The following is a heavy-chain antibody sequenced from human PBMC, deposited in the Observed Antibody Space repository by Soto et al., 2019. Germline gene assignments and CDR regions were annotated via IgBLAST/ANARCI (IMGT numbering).Heavy chain of an antibody. CDR3: ARDTSGWSINGLDV. V-gene: IGHV1-46*01. CDR2: INPGGGSA. D-gene: IGHD6-19*01. CDR1: GSAITRYY. J-gene: IGHJ6*02. Sequence: QVELVQSGAEVKKPGASVTISCKASGSAITRYYIHWVRQAPGRGLGWMGIINPGGGSASYAQKFQERVTRDKDTSTGTVYMDLRSLRTEDTAVYYWARDTSGWSINGLDVWGQGTTVNVSS.